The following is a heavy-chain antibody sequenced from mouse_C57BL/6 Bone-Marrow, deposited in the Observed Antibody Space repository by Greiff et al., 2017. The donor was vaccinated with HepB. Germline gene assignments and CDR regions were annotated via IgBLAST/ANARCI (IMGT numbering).Heavy chain of an antibody. CDR3: ARFPYGSSYLYAMDY. J-gene: IGHJ4*01. Sequence: VKLQQPGAELVKPGASVKLSCKASGYTFTSYWMHWVKQRPGQGLEWIGMIHPNSGSTNYNEKFKSKATLTVDKSSSTAYMQLSSLTSEDSAVYYCARFPYGSSYLYAMDYWGQGTSVTVSS. V-gene: IGHV1-64*01. CDR2: IHPNSGST. D-gene: IGHD1-1*01. CDR1: GYTFTSYW.